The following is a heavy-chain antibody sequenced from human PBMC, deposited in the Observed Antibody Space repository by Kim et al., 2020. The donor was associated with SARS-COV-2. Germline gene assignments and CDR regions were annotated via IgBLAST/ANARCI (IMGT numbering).Heavy chain of an antibody. CDR3: ARGVVVIPAAIVAIYYYYGMDV. V-gene: IGHV1-2*02. CDR2: INPNSGGT. J-gene: IGHJ6*02. D-gene: IGHD2-2*01. CDR1: GYTFTGYY. Sequence: ASVKVSCKASGYTFTGYYMHWVRQAPGQGLEWMGWINPNSGGTNYAQKFQGRVTMTRDTSISTAYMELSRLRSDDTAVYYCARGVVVIPAAIVAIYYYYGMDVWGQGTTVTVSS.